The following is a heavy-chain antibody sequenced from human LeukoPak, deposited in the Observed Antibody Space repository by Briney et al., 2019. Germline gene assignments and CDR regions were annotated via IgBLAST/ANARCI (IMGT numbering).Heavy chain of an antibody. Sequence: GGSLRLSCAASGFTFSNYGMHWVRQAPGKGLEWVVVISYDGSNKYYGDSVKGRFAISRVNSKNTLYLQMNSLRGEDTAVYYCAKDGGPRGYSYGYPSYYGMDVWGQGTTVTVSS. D-gene: IGHD5-18*01. V-gene: IGHV3-30*18. J-gene: IGHJ6*02. CDR1: GFTFSNYG. CDR2: ISYDGSNK. CDR3: AKDGGPRGYSYGYPSYYGMDV.